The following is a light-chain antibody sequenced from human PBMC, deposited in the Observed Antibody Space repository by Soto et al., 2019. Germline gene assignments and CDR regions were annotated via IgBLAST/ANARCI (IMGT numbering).Light chain of an antibody. CDR1: QSVSSK. V-gene: IGKV3-15*01. CDR3: QQRSNWPRT. CDR2: GAS. J-gene: IGKJ1*01. Sequence: EIMMTQSPATLSVSPGERATLSCRASQSVSSKLAWFQQKPGQAPRLLIYGASARATGLPARFSGTGSGAEFTLTISSLEPEDFAVYYCQQRSNWPRTFGQGTKVDIK.